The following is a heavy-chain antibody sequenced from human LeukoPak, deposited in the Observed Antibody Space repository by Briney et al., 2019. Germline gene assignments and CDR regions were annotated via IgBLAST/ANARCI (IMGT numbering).Heavy chain of an antibody. CDR1: GFSFSSYA. Sequence: GGSLRLSCATSGFSFSSYAMSWVRQAPGKGLEWVSAMSSSDDGRYYADYVKGRYTISRDNSKNTLYLQMNSLRAEDTAVYYCARHYFWEQYYFDYWGQGTLVTVSS. J-gene: IGHJ4*02. D-gene: IGHD3-16*01. V-gene: IGHV3-23*01. CDR3: ARHYFWEQYYFDY. CDR2: MSSSDDGR.